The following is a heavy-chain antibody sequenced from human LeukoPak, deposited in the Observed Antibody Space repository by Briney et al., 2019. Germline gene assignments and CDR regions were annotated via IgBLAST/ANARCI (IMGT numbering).Heavy chain of an antibody. CDR2: ISSNGDTT. CDR3: VKDWYSSGWYYFHY. V-gene: IGHV3-64D*06. D-gene: IGHD6-19*01. CDR1: GFTFTTYA. Sequence: PGGSLRLSCSASGFTFTTYAMHWVRQAPGMGLDYVSGISSNGDTTYYADSVKGRFTISRDNSKNTLYLQMSSLSAEDTAVFYCVKDWYSSGWYYFHYWGQGTLVTVSS. J-gene: IGHJ4*02.